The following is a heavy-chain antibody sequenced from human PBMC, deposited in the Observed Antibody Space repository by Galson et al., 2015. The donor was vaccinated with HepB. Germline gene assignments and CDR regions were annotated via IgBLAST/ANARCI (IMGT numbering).Heavy chain of an antibody. CDR1: GGTFSSYA. J-gene: IGHJ4*02. V-gene: IGHV1-69*13. Sequence: SVKVSCKASGGTFSSYAISWVRQAPGQGLEWMGGIIPIFGTANYAQKFQGRVTITADESTSTAYMELSSLRSEDTAVYYCARDRDSSSWYRPYYFDYWGQGTLVTVSS. D-gene: IGHD6-13*01. CDR2: IIPIFGTA. CDR3: ARDRDSSSWYRPYYFDY.